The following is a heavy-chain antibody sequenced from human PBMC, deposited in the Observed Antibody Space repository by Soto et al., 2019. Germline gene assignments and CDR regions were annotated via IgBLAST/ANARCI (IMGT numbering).Heavy chain of an antibody. CDR3: ARDRIDYGGNSCFDY. Sequence: TLSLTCTVSGGSISSGGYYWSWIRQHPGKGLEWIGYIYYSGSTYYNPSLKSRVTISVDTSKNQFSLKLSSVTAADTAVYYCARDRIDYGGNSCFDYWGQGTLVTVSS. V-gene: IGHV4-31*03. D-gene: IGHD4-17*01. CDR2: IYYSGST. CDR1: GGSISSGGYY. J-gene: IGHJ4*02.